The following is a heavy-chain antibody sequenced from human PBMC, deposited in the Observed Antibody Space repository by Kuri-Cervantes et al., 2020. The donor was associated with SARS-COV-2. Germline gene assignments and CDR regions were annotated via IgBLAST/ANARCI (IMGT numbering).Heavy chain of an antibody. CDR2: IYYSGST. CDR1: GGSISSSSYY. CDR3: ASTPYHDYVWGSPIYYFDY. V-gene: IGHV4-61*05. Sequence: ESLKISCTVSGGSISSSSYYWSWIRQPPGKGLEWIGYIYYSGSTNYNPSLKSRVTISVDTSKNQFSLKLSSVTAADTAVYYCASTPYHDYVWGSPIYYFDYWGQGTLVTVSS. D-gene: IGHD3-16*01. J-gene: IGHJ4*02.